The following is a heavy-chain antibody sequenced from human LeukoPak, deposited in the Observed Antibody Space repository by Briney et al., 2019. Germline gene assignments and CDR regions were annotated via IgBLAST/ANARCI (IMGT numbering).Heavy chain of an antibody. CDR2: INPNSGGT. V-gene: IGHV1-2*02. CDR1: GYTFTGYY. J-gene: IGHJ5*02. Sequence: ASVKVSCKASGYTFTGYYMHWVRQAPGQGLEWMGWINPNSGGTNYAQKFQGRVTMTRDTSISTAYMELSRLRPDDTAVYYCARGGDCSGGSCYRNWFDPWGHGTLVTVSS. D-gene: IGHD2-15*01. CDR3: ARGGDCSGGSCYRNWFDP.